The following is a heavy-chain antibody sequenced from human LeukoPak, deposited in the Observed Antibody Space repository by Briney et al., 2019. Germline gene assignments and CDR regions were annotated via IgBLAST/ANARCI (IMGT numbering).Heavy chain of an antibody. CDR3: ARVSESSHYYLVNLPFSD. J-gene: IGHJ4*02. D-gene: IGHD2/OR15-2a*01. CDR1: GFTFSSDG. Sequence: GGSLRLSCAASGFTFSSDGMHWVRQAPGKGLEWGAFIRYDGSNKYYAESVTGRFTISRDHSKTTLYLQLNSLRAEDTAVYYCARVSESSHYYLVNLPFSDCGQGTLVTVSS. V-gene: IGHV3-30*02. CDR2: IRYDGSNK.